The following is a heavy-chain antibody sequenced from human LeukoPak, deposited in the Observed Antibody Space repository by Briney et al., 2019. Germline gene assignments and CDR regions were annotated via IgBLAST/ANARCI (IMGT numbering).Heavy chain of an antibody. CDR1: GFTVSSNY. D-gene: IGHD1-26*01. CDR2: IYSDGST. J-gene: IGHJ6*03. CDR3: AKDGDTMSGTYYYDMDV. V-gene: IGHV3-53*01. Sequence: GGSLRLSCAASGFTVSSNYMSWVRQAPGKGLEWVSEIYSDGSTYYAASVKGRFSISRDNSKNTVYLQMNTLRAEDTAVYYCAKDGDTMSGTYYYDMDVWGKGTTVTIS.